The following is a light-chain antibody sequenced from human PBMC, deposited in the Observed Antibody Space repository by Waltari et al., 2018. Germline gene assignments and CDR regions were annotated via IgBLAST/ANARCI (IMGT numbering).Light chain of an antibody. V-gene: IGLV4-69*01. Sequence: QLVLTQSPSASASLGASVKLTCTLSSGHSSKVVAWHQQQPEKGPRSLMKVNRDGSHKGDDIPDRFSGSSSGAERYLTIASLQSEDEADYYCQTGGHGTWVFGGGTKLTVL. J-gene: IGLJ3*02. CDR3: QTGGHGTWV. CDR2: VNRDGSH. CDR1: SGHSSKV.